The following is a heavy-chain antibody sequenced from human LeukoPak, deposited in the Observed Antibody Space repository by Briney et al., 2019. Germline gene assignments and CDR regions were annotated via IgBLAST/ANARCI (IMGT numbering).Heavy chain of an antibody. J-gene: IGHJ6*02. CDR2: ISAYNGNT. CDR1: GYTFTSYG. Sequence: ASVKVSCKASGYTFTSYGISWVRQAPGQGLEWMGWISAYNGNTNYAQKLQGRVTMTTDTSTSTAYMELRSLRSDDTAVYYCQRWFGEADYYYGMDVWGQGTTVTVSS. V-gene: IGHV1-18*01. D-gene: IGHD3-10*01. CDR3: QRWFGEADYYYGMDV.